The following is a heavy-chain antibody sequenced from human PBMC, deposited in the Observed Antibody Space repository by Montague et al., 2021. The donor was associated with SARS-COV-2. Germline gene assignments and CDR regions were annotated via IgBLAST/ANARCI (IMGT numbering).Heavy chain of an antibody. CDR2: INHSGST. J-gene: IGHJ4*02. V-gene: IGHV4-34*01. Sequence: SETLSLTCAVYGGSFSGYYWSWIRQPPGKGLEWIGEINHSGSTNYNPSLKSRVTISVDTSKNQFSLKLGSVTAADTAVYYCAREHYSSSWYAIRYYFDYWGQGTLVTVSS. D-gene: IGHD6-13*01. CDR1: GGSFSGYY. CDR3: AREHYSSSWYAIRYYFDY.